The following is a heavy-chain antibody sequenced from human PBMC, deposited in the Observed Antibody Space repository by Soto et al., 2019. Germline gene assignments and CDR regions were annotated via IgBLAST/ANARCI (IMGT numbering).Heavy chain of an antibody. D-gene: IGHD6-6*01. Sequence: HPGGSLRLSCAASGFTFSSHPMSWVRQAPERGLEWVSGISDSGGLTYNADSVKGRFTISRDNSKNTLYLQMNSPRAEDTALYYCARRAFGSSRSFDIWGQGTMVTVSS. J-gene: IGHJ3*02. V-gene: IGHV3-23*01. CDR3: ARRAFGSSRSFDI. CDR2: ISDSGGLT. CDR1: GFTFSSHP.